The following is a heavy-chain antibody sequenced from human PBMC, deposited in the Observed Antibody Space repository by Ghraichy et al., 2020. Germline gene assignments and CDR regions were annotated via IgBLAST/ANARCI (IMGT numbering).Heavy chain of an antibody. Sequence: GGSLRLSCASSGFRFSRYWMTWVRQAPEKGLEWVACISQDGSGKYYVDSVKGRFTISRDNAKNSLYLQMNSLRAEDTAVYYCAGVGDYILQTGGAPGGDYWGQGTLVTVSS. J-gene: IGHJ4*02. CDR1: GFRFSRYW. CDR3: AGVGDYILQTGGAPGGDY. D-gene: IGHD4-17*01. V-gene: IGHV3-7*01. CDR2: ISQDGSGK.